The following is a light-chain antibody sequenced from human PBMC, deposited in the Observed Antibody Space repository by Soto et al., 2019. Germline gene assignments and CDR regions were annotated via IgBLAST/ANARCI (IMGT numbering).Light chain of an antibody. CDR2: GTS. V-gene: IGKV3-20*01. Sequence: EIVLTQSPGTLSLSPGERATLSCRASQSVSSSYLAWYQQKPGQAPRFLIYGTSSRATGIPDRFSGSGSGTDFSLTISRLEPEDFAMYYCQQYGSSPRTFGQGTKVDIK. CDR3: QQYGSSPRT. CDR1: QSVSSSY. J-gene: IGKJ1*01.